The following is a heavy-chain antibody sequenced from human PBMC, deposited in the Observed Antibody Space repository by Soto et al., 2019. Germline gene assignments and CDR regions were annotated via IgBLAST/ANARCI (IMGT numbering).Heavy chain of an antibody. CDR2: ISGSGGST. CDR3: AKDRPMTGGTYYYYGMDV. V-gene: IGHV3-23*01. D-gene: IGHD3-9*01. CDR1: GFTFSSYA. J-gene: IGHJ6*02. Sequence: PGGSLRLSCAASGFTFSSYAMSWVRQAPGKGLEWVSAISGSGGSTYYADSVKGRFTISRDNSKNTLYLQMNSLRAEDTAVYYCAKDRPMTGGTYYYYGMDVWGQGTTVTVSS.